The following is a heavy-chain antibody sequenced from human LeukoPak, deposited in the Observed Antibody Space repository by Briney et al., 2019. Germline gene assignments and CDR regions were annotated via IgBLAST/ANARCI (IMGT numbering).Heavy chain of an antibody. J-gene: IGHJ6*03. V-gene: IGHV6-1*01. CDR3: ATKMGRYYDSSGNLRNYYYYVDV. D-gene: IGHD3-22*01. CDR2: TYYRSKWYN. Sequence: SQTLSLTCAISGDSVSSNSAAWNWIRQSPSRGLEWLGRTYYRSKWYNDYAVSVKSRITINPDTSKNQFSLKLSSVTAADTAVYYCATKMGRYYDSSGNLRNYYYYVDVWGKGTTVTVSS. CDR1: GDSVSSNSAA.